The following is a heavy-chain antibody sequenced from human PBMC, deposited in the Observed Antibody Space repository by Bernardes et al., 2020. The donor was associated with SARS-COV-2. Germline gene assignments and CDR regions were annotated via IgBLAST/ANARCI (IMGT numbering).Heavy chain of an antibody. CDR2: ISAYNGNT. V-gene: IGHV1-18*01. Sequence: ASMKVSCKASGYTFTSYGISWVRQAPGQGLEWMGWISAYNGNTNYAQKLQGRVTMTTDTSTSTAYMELRSLRSDDTAVYYCARVENYDILTGYYNDYYYYGMDVWGQGTTVTVSS. CDR3: ARVENYDILTGYYNDYYYYGMDV. CDR1: GYTFTSYG. J-gene: IGHJ6*02. D-gene: IGHD3-9*01.